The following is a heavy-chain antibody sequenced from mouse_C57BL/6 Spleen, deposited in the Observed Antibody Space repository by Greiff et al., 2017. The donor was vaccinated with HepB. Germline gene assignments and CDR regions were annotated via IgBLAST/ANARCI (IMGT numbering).Heavy chain of an antibody. D-gene: IGHD1-1*01. CDR3: ARGVYYGSSPFAY. CDR2: ISDGGSYT. CDR1: GFTFSSYA. V-gene: IGHV5-4*01. J-gene: IGHJ3*01. Sequence: VQLKESGGGLVKPGGSLKLSCAASGFTFSSYAMSWVRQTPEKRLEWVATISDGGSYTYYPDNVKGRFTISRDNAKNNLYLQMSHLKSEDTAMYYCARGVYYGSSPFAYWGQGTLVTVSA.